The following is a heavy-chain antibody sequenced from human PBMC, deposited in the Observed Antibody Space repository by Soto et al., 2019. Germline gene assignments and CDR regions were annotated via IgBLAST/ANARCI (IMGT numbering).Heavy chain of an antibody. Sequence: QVQLVESGGGVVQPGRSLRLSCAASGFTFSSYAMHWVRQAPGKGLEWVAVISYDGSNKYYADSVKGRFTISRDNSKNTLYLQMNSLRAEDTAVYYCARDSGYYGSGSFDYWGQGTLVTVSS. CDR3: ARDSGYYGSGSFDY. CDR1: GFTFSSYA. J-gene: IGHJ4*02. CDR2: ISYDGSNK. V-gene: IGHV3-30-3*01. D-gene: IGHD3-10*01.